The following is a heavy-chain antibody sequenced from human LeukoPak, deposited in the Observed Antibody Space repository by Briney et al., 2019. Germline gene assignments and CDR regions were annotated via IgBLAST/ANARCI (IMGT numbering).Heavy chain of an antibody. CDR2: IYRGGGT. Sequence: SGGSLRLSCAASGVSVSDNYISWVRQAPGKGLEWASVIYRGGGTHYADSVKGRFTISRDNSKNTMYLQMDNLRAEDTAVYYCAWPSSSSGYSFEYWGQGILVTVSS. CDR1: GVSVSDNY. J-gene: IGHJ4*02. V-gene: IGHV3-53*01. CDR3: AWPSSSSGYSFEY. D-gene: IGHD3-22*01.